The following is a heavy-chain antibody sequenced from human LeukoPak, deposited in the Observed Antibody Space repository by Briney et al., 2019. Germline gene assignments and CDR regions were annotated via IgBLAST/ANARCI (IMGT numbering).Heavy chain of an antibody. V-gene: IGHV4-34*01. J-gene: IGHJ5*02. Sequence: SETLSLTCAVYGGSFSGYYWSWIRQPPGKGLEWIGEINHSGSTNYNPSLKSRVTISVDTSKNQFSLKLSSVTAADTAVYYCARVRAGRYNWFDPWGQGTLVTVSS. CDR3: ARVRAGRYNWFDP. CDR2: INHSGST. CDR1: GGSFSGYY.